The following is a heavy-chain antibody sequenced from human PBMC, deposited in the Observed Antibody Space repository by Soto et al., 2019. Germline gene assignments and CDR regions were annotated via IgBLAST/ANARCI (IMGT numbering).Heavy chain of an antibody. CDR2: VSYDGSNK. V-gene: IGHV3-30*03. Sequence: GGSLRLSCAASGFTFSINGMHWVRQAPGKGLEWVAVVSYDGSNKYYADSVKGRFTISRDNSKNMLYLEMNSLRPEDTAVYYCAREPSKGLVVAGIDYWGQGTLVTVSS. CDR3: AREPSKGLVVAGIDY. CDR1: GFTFSING. J-gene: IGHJ4*02. D-gene: IGHD6-19*01.